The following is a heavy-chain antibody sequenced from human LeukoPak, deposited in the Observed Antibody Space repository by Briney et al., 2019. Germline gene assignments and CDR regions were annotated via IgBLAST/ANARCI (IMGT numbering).Heavy chain of an antibody. J-gene: IGHJ5*02. Sequence: VKPSETLSLTCTVSGDSINSYYWSWIRQPPGKGLEWIGYIYSSGSANYNPSLKSRVTMSVDTSKNQFSLKLSSVTAVDTAVYYCARRNDWHDAWGQGTLVTVSS. CDR1: GDSINSYY. CDR2: IYSSGSA. CDR3: ARRNDWHDA. V-gene: IGHV4-59*08.